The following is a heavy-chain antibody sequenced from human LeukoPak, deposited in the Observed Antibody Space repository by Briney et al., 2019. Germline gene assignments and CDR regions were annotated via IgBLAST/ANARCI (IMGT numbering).Heavy chain of an antibody. J-gene: IGHJ6*03. CDR2: FDPEDGET. CDR1: GYTLTELS. V-gene: IGHV1-24*01. CDR3: ARGHSSGYPYYYYYMDV. Sequence: GASVKVSCKVSGYTLTELSMHWVRQAPGKGLEWMGGFDPEDGETIYAQKFQGRVTMTEDTSTDTAYMELSNLRSEDMAVYYCARGHSSGYPYYYYYMDVWGKGTTVTVSS. D-gene: IGHD3-22*01.